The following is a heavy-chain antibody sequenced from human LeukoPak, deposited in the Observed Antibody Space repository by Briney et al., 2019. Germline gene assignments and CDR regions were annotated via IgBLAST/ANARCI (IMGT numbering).Heavy chain of an antibody. V-gene: IGHV3-7*01. Sequence: GGSLRLSCAASGFTFSSYWMSWVRQAPGKGLEWVANIKQDGSEKYYVDSMKGRFTISRDNAKNSLYLQMNSLRAEDTAVYYCAREGSDYYDQNWYFDLWGRGTLVTVSS. CDR2: IKQDGSEK. CDR1: GFTFSSYW. D-gene: IGHD3-22*01. CDR3: AREGSDYYDQNWYFDL. J-gene: IGHJ2*01.